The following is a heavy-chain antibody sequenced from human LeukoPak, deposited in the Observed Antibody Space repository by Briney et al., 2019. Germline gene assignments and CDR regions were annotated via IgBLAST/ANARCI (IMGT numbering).Heavy chain of an antibody. V-gene: IGHV3-66*01. J-gene: IGHJ4*02. CDR3: ARELRKVVGARYYFDY. D-gene: IGHD1-26*01. CDR1: GFTVSSNY. CDR2: IYSGGST. Sequence: GGSLRLSCAASGFTVSSNYMSWVRQAPGKGLEWVSVIYSGGSTYYADSVKGRFTISRDNSKNTLYLQMNSLRAEDTAVYYCARELRKVVGARYYFDYWGQGTLVTVSS.